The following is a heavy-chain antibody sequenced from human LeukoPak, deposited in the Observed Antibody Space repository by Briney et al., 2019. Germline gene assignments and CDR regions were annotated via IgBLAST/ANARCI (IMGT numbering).Heavy chain of an antibody. D-gene: IGHD6-13*01. J-gene: IGHJ4*02. CDR2: ISYDGNSM. V-gene: IGHV3-11*01. CDR1: GFTFSDYY. CDR3: ARDRPGGSSLDY. Sequence: GGSLRLSCAASGFTFSDYYMSWIRQAPGKGLEWVSYISYDGNSMYYADSVKGRFTISRDNAKKSFYLQINGLRAGDTAVYYCARDRPGGSSLDYWGQGTLVTVSS.